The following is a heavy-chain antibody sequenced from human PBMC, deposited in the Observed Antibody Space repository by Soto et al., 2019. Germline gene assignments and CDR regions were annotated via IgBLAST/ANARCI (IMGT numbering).Heavy chain of an antibody. J-gene: IGHJ4*02. CDR2: INHSGST. CDR3: ARGLLVVRGFDY. D-gene: IGHD2-8*01. Sequence: PSETLSLTCAVYGGSFSGYYWSWIRQPPGKGLEWIGEINHSGSTNYNPSLKSRVTISVDTSKNQFSLKLSSVTAADTAVYYCARGLLVVRGFDYWGQGTLVTVSS. CDR1: GGSFSGYY. V-gene: IGHV4-34*01.